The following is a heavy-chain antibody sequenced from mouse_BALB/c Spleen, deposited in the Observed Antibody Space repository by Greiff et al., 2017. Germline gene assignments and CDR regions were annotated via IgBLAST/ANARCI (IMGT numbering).Heavy chain of an antibody. V-gene: IGHV1-15*01. Sequence: LVESGAELVRPGASVTLSCKASGYTFTDYEMHWVKQTPVHGLEWIGAIDPETGGTAYNQKFKGKATLTADKSSSTAYMGLRSLTSEDSAVYYCTEDSSGCDAYWGQGTLVTVSA. D-gene: IGHD3-2*01. J-gene: IGHJ3*01. CDR2: IDPETGGT. CDR3: TEDSSGCDAY. CDR1: GYTFTDYE.